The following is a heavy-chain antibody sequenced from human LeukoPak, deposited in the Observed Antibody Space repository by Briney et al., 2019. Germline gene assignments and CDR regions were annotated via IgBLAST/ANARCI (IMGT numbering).Heavy chain of an antibody. CDR1: GGSISSSSYY. J-gene: IGHJ4*02. D-gene: IGHD1-14*01. V-gene: IGHV4-39*07. CDR2: IYYIGST. Sequence: SETLSLTCTVSGGSISSSSYYRGSIRQPPGKGLEWIGRIYYIGSTYYNPSLKSRVTISVYTPTNTFSLKLRSVPAADTAVYYCARGQGALPENYWGQGTLVTVSS. CDR3: ARGQGALPENY.